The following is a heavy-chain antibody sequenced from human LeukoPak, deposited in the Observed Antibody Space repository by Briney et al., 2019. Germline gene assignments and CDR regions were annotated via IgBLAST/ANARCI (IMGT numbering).Heavy chain of an antibody. V-gene: IGHV3-7*01. CDR2: IKRDGSEK. J-gene: IGHJ4*02. CDR3: ARDQSSSWYSQIDY. Sequence: PGGPLRLSCAASGFTFSDYWMSWVRQAPGKGLEWVANIKRDGSEKYYVDSVKGRFTISRDNAKNSLYLQMNSLRAEDTAVYYCARDQSSSWYSQIDYWGQGTLVTVPS. D-gene: IGHD6-13*01. CDR1: GFTFSDYW.